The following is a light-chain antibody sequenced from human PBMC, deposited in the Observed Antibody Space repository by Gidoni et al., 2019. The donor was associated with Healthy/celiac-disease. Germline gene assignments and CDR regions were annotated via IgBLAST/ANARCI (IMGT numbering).Light chain of an antibody. CDR2: DVG. V-gene: IGLV2-14*01. Sequence: QSALTQPAAVSGSPGQSITISCTGTSSDVGGYNYVSWYEQHTGKAPKHMIYDVGTRPSGVSNRFSGSKSGNTSSLTISGLQAEYEADYYCSSYTSSSTLYVFGTGTKVTVL. CDR1: SSDVGGYNY. J-gene: IGLJ1*01. CDR3: SSYTSSSTLYV.